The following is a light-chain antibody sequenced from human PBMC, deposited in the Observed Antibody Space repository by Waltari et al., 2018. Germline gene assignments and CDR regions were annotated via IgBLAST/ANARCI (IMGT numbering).Light chain of an antibody. CDR1: RSNIGSNY. CDR2: RNN. Sequence: QSVLTQPPSASGTPGQRVTISCSGSRSNIGSNYVYWYQQVPGTAPKLLIYRNNQRPSGFPDRFSGSKSGTSASRAISGLRSEDEADYYCAAWDDSLSGRVFGGGTKVTVL. V-gene: IGLV1-47*01. J-gene: IGLJ3*02. CDR3: AAWDDSLSGRV.